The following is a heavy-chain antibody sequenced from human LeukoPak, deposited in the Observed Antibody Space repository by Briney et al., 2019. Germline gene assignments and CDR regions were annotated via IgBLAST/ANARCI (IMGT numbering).Heavy chain of an antibody. CDR1: GYSINRGHH. D-gene: IGHD3-10*01. Sequence: SETLSLTCTVSGYSINRGHHWGWIRQTPGKGLEWIGSIHHSGSTDYNPSLKSRVTISLDTSKNQSSLKLSSVTAADTAVYYCARGFRGPNFDYWGQGTLVTVSS. J-gene: IGHJ4*02. CDR3: ARGFRGPNFDY. V-gene: IGHV4-38-2*02. CDR2: IHHSGST.